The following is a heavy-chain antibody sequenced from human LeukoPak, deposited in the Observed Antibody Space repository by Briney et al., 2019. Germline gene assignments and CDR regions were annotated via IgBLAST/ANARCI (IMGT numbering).Heavy chain of an antibody. D-gene: IGHD2-21*01. V-gene: IGHV4-39*01. CDR2: IYYSGST. Sequence: PSETLSLTCTVSGGSISSSSYYWGWVRQPPGKGLEWIGSIYYSGSTYYNPSLKSRVTISVDTSKNQFSLKLSSVTAADTAVYYRARLVSDSNEYCQHWGQGTLVTVSS. J-gene: IGHJ1*01. CDR3: ARLVSDSNEYCQH. CDR1: GGSISSSSYY.